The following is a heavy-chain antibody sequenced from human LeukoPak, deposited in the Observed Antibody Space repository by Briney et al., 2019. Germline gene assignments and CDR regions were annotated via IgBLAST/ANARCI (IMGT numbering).Heavy chain of an antibody. CDR3: ATRRYSGSFDY. CDR2: IYPGDSDT. J-gene: IGHJ4*02. CDR1: GYTFSNYW. Sequence: GESLKISCKGSGYTFSNYWIAWVRQMPGKGLEWMGIIYPGDSDTRYSPSFQGQVTISADKSISTAYLQWSSLKASDTAMYYCATRRYSGSFDYWGQGTLVTVSS. D-gene: IGHD1-26*01. V-gene: IGHV5-51*01.